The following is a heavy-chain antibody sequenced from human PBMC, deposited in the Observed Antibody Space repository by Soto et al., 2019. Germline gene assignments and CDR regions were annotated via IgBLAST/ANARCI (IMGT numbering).Heavy chain of an antibody. D-gene: IGHD4-17*01. Sequence: GGSLRLSCVASGFTVDDYAMHWVRQTPRKGLEWVSGISANGDNVDYADSIKGRFTISRDNAKNSLFLQMNSLRPEDTALYYCAKDMKWGGMTTIHYFDYWGQGTLVTVSS. CDR2: ISANGDNV. V-gene: IGHV3-9*01. J-gene: IGHJ4*02. CDR1: GFTVDDYA. CDR3: AKDMKWGGMTTIHYFDY.